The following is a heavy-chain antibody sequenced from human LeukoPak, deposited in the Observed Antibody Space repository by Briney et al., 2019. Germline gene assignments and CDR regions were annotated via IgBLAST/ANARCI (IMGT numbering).Heavy chain of an antibody. CDR1: GGSVNSGSYY. D-gene: IGHD3-22*01. CDR3: ARHVTDSSVYLYFDY. J-gene: IGHJ4*02. CDR2: IFYSGST. V-gene: IGHV4-61*01. Sequence: SETLSLTCTVSGGSVNSGSYYWSWIRQPPGKGLEWIGYIFYSGSTNYNPSLKSRVTISIDTSKNQFSLNLSSVTAADTAVYYCARHVTDSSVYLYFDYWGQGTLVTVSS.